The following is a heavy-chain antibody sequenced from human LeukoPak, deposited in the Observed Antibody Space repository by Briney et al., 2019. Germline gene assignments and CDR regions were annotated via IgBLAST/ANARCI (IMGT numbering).Heavy chain of an antibody. CDR1: GGTFSSYG. Sequence: PGASVKVSCKASGGTFSSYGITWVRQAPGQGLEWMGWISVSTGDTNYAQKFQGRVTMTTDTSTSTAYLELRSLQSDDTAIYYCARVRYYFRSGTSYVFPLLDYWGQGTLVTVSS. D-gene: IGHD3-10*01. CDR3: ARVRYYFRSGTSYVFPLLDY. V-gene: IGHV1-18*01. CDR2: ISVSTGDT. J-gene: IGHJ4*02.